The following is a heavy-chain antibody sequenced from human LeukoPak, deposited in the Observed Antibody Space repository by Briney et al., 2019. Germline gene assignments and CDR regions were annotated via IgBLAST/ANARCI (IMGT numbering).Heavy chain of an antibody. J-gene: IGHJ4*02. Sequence: PGRSLRLSCAASGFTFSSYAMHWVRQAPGKGLEWVAVISYDGSNNYCADSVKGRFTISRDNSKNTLYLQMNSLRAEDTAVYYCAKWGSSSWDPSAFSYWGQGTLVTVSS. D-gene: IGHD6-13*01. CDR3: AKWGSSSWDPSAFSY. CDR2: ISYDGSNN. CDR1: GFTFSSYA. V-gene: IGHV3-30*07.